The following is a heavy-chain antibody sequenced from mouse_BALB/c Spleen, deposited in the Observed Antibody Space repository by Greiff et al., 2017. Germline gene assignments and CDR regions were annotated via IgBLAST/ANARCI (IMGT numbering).Heavy chain of an antibody. CDR1: GYAFSSYW. CDR3: ATIYYGNENY. Sequence: VKLMESGAELVRPGSSVKISCKASGYAFSSYWMNWVKQRPGQGLEWIGQIYPGDGDTNYNGKFKGKATLTADKSSSTAYMQLSSLTSEDSAVYFCATIYYGNENYWGQGTTLTVSS. V-gene: IGHV1-80*01. CDR2: IYPGDGDT. D-gene: IGHD2-1*01. J-gene: IGHJ2*01.